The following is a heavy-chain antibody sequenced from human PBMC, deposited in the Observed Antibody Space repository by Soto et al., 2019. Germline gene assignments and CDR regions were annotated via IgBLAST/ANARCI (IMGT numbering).Heavy chain of an antibody. J-gene: IGHJ6*03. Sequence: GGSLRLSCAASGFTFSSYSMNWVRQAPGKGLEWVSSISSSSSYIYYADSVKGRFTISRDNAKNSLYLQMNSLRGXDTAXXYCARFPLLDYYYYMDVWGKGTTVTVSS. V-gene: IGHV3-21*01. CDR1: GFTFSSYS. CDR3: ARFPLLDYYYYMDV. CDR2: ISSSSSYI.